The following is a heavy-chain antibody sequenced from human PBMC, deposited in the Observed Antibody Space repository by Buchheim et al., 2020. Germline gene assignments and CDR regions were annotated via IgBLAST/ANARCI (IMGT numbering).Heavy chain of an antibody. V-gene: IGHV3-30*18. CDR1: GFTFSSYG. CDR2: VSFDGSSK. CDR3: AQDSALRFLDWLHGNSHFDF. D-gene: IGHD3-3*01. Sequence: QVQLVESGGGVVQPGRSLRLSCAASGFTFSSYGLHWVRQAPGKGLEWVAVVSFDGSSKYYADSVRGRFTISRDNSKNTLYLQMNRLRAEDTAVYYCAQDSALRFLDWLHGNSHFDFWGQGTL. J-gene: IGHJ4*02.